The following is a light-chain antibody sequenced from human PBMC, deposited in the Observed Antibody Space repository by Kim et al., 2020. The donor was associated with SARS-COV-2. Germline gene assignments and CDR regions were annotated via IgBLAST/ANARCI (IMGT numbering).Light chain of an antibody. Sequence: ASVGDRVTITCRASQGISNYLAWYQQKPGQVPKLLIYAASTLQPGVPSRFSGSGSGTDFTLTISSLQPEDVATYHCQKYNSAPWTFGQGTKVDIK. CDR2: AAS. CDR3: QKYNSAPWT. J-gene: IGKJ1*01. V-gene: IGKV1-27*01. CDR1: QGISNY.